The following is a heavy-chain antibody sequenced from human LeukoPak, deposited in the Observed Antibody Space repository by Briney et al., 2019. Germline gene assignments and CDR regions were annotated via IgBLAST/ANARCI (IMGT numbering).Heavy chain of an antibody. CDR3: ATASPRTVRGVIITLFDY. D-gene: IGHD3-10*01. CDR2: IYNSGST. J-gene: IGHJ4*02. CDR1: GGSISRGSYY. Sequence: PSQTLSLTCIVSGGSISRGSYYWSWIRQPAGKGLEWMGRIYNSGSTNYNPSLKSRVTISVDTSKNQFSLKLSSVTAADTAVYYCATASPRTVRGVIITLFDYWAREPWSPSPQ. V-gene: IGHV4-61*02.